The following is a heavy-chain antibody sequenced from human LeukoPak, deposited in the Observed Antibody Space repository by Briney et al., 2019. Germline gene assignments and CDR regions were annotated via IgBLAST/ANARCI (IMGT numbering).Heavy chain of an antibody. CDR3: ARIGYYDGM. V-gene: IGHV3-74*01. CDR2: INGDGSTT. Sequence: GGSLRLSCAASGFTFSSYGMHWVRQAPGKGLVWVSRINGDGSTTNYADSVKGRFTISRDNAKNMLYLQMNSLRVEDTAVYYCARIGYYDGMWGQGTLVTVSS. D-gene: IGHD3-22*01. CDR1: GFTFSSYG. J-gene: IGHJ4*02.